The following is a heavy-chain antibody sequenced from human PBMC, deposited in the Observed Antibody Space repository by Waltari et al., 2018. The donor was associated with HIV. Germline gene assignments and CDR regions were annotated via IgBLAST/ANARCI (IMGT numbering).Heavy chain of an antibody. J-gene: IGHJ3*02. V-gene: IGHV4-4*02. CDR1: GGSISSSNW. CDR3: ARSIHYYDSSALIGAFDI. CDR2: IYHSGST. D-gene: IGHD3-22*01. Sequence: QVQLQESGPGLVKPSGTLSLTCAVSGGSISSSNWWSWVRQHHGKGREWIGEIYHSGSTNYNPSLKSRVTISVDKSKNQFSLKLSSVTAADTAVYYCARSIHYYDSSALIGAFDIWGQGTMVNVSS.